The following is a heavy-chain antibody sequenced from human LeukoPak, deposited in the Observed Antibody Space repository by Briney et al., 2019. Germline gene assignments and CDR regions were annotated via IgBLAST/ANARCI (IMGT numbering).Heavy chain of an antibody. J-gene: IGHJ4*02. D-gene: IGHD7-27*01. CDR1: GFIIRHYG. CDR3: AKDGNWARFED. V-gene: IGHV3-23*01. Sequence: PGGSLRLSCAASGFIIRHYGMNWVRQAPGKGLEWVSGITSRSTTYYADSVKGRFTISRDNSKNMVWLQINSPTAEDTATYYCAKDGNWARFEDWGQGTLVTVSS. CDR2: ITSRSTT.